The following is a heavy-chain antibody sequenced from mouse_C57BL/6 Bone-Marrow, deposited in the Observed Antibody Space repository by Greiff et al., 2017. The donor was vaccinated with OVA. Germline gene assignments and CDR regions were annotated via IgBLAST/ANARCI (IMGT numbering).Heavy chain of an antibody. CDR3: ARGAVFTRTWFAY. D-gene: IGHD2-12*01. Sequence: QVQLQQPGAELVRPGTSVKLSCKASGYTFTSYWMHWVKQRPGQGLEWIGVLDPSDSYTKYNQKFKGKATLTVATYSSKAYMPLSSRTSEDSAVYYCARGAVFTRTWFAYWGPGTLVTVSA. V-gene: IGHV1-59*01. J-gene: IGHJ3*01. CDR2: LDPSDSYT. CDR1: GYTFTSYW.